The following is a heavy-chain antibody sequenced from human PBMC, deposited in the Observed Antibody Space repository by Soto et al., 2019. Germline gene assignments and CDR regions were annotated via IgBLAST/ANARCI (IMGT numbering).Heavy chain of an antibody. J-gene: IGHJ4*02. CDR1: GFSLSTSGMC. CDR2: IDWDDDK. D-gene: IGHD6-19*01. V-gene: IGHV2-70*01. CDR3: ARIRSSGWYGPFDY. Sequence: SGPTLVNPTQTLTLTCTFSGFSLSTSGMCVSWIRQPPGKALEWLALIDWDDDKYYSTSLKTRLTISKDTSKNQVVLTMTNMDPVDTATYYCARIRSSGWYGPFDYWGQGTLVTVSS.